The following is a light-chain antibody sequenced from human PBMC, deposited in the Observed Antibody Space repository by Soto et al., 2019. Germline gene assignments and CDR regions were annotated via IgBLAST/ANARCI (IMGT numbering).Light chain of an antibody. J-gene: IGLJ1*01. CDR2: EVG. CDR3: NSNTSSSTHV. Sequence: QSALTQPASVSGSPGQSITISCTGSSSDVGGHNHVSWYQQHPGKAPKLIISEVGNRPSGVSNRFSAYKPGNTASLTISGFQHDDEADYYCNSNTSSSTHVFGTGTKLTVL. CDR1: SSDVGGHNH. V-gene: IGLV2-14*01.